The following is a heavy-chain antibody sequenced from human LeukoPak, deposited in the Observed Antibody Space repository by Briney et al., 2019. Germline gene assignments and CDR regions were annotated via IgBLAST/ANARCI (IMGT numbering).Heavy chain of an antibody. Sequence: GGSLRLSCAASGFTFSSYWMSWVRQAPGKGLEWVANIKQDGSEKYYVDSVKGRFTISRDNAKNSLYLQMNSLRAEDTAVYYCARTYINFNNYFDPWGQGTLVTVPS. V-gene: IGHV3-7*03. J-gene: IGHJ5*02. D-gene: IGHD4-11*01. CDR1: GFTFSSYW. CDR3: ARTYINFNNYFDP. CDR2: IKQDGSEK.